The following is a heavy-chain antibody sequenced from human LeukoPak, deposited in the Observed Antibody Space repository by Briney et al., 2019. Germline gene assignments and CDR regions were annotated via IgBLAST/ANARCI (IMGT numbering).Heavy chain of an antibody. CDR2: IYTGVRA. J-gene: IGHJ5*02. CDR1: RITLNSYI. CDR3: ARAPNSGTTFWFDP. V-gene: IGHV3-53*01. D-gene: IGHD1-1*01. Sequence: RGSPRLSSAASRITLNSYIMNWVREAPGEGLGWGSVIYTGVRAYNVNSVRGPFTISRDNSKNTVYLQMNSLRAEDTAVYYCARAPNSGTTFWFDPWGQGTLVTVSS.